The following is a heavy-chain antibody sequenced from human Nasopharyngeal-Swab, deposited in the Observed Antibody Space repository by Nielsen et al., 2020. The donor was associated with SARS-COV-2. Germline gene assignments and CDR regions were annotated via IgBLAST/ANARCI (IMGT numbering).Heavy chain of an antibody. CDR2: IYYSGSI. Sequence: SETLSLTCSVPGGSVSSGSYYWSRIRQPPGKGLEWIGYIYYSGSINYNPSLKSRVTISVDTSKNQFSLKLSSVTAADTAVYYCASSGVLWELLLDYWGQGTLVTVSS. CDR3: ASSGVLWELLLDY. CDR1: GGSVSSGSYY. V-gene: IGHV4-61*01. D-gene: IGHD1-26*01. J-gene: IGHJ4*02.